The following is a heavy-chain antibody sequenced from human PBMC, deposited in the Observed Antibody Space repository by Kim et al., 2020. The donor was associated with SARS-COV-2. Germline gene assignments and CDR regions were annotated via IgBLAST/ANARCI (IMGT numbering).Heavy chain of an antibody. D-gene: IGHD4-17*01. CDR1: GFTFSTYA. CDR3: AKDQTVGTVTSHY. J-gene: IGHJ4*02. Sequence: GSLRLSCAASGFTFSTYAMSWVRQAPGKGLEWVSGIDSSGSNTYYIDSVKGRFTISRHNSKNTLYLQMNSLRAEDTAVYYCAKDQTVGTVTSHYWGQGTLVTVSS. CDR2: IDSSGSNT. V-gene: IGHV3-23*01.